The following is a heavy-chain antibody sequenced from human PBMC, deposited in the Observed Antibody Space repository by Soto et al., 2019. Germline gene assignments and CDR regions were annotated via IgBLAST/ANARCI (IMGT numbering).Heavy chain of an antibody. J-gene: IGHJ3*02. V-gene: IGHV1-18*01. Sequence: GASVKVSCKASGYIFVNYGIAWVRQAPGQGLEWMGWISPYSGNTHYASKVQGRLTMTTDTSTSTAYMDLGSLTSDDTAVYYCARDKTLQRNGGYSYASGAFDIWGQGTMVTVSS. D-gene: IGHD5-18*01. CDR2: ISPYSGNT. CDR1: GYIFVNYG. CDR3: ARDKTLQRNGGYSYASGAFDI.